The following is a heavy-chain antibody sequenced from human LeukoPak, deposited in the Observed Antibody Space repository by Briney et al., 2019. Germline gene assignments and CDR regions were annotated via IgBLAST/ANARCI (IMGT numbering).Heavy chain of an antibody. J-gene: IGHJ3*02. D-gene: IGHD1-20*01. Sequence: PGGSLRRSCAASGFTVSSNYMSWVRQAPGKGLEWVSVIYSGGSTYYADSVKGRFTISRDNSKNTLYLQMNSLRAEDTAVYYCASSPGYNWDDVERAFDIWGQGTMVTVSS. CDR2: IYSGGST. CDR3: ASSPGYNWDDVERAFDI. CDR1: GFTVSSNY. V-gene: IGHV3-66*01.